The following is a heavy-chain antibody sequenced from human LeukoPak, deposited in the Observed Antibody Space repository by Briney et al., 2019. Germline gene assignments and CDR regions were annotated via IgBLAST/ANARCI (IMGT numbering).Heavy chain of an antibody. V-gene: IGHV3-11*01. D-gene: IGHD3-16*01. CDR2: ISSSGNSI. CDR3: ARAMSTFGGVRNYFDS. CDR1: GFTFSDYY. Sequence: GGSLRLSCAASGFTFSDYYMSWIRQAPGKGLEWVSYISSSGNSIYYADSVKGRFTISRDNAQNSLYLQVNSLRAEDTAVYYCARAMSTFGGVRNYFDSWGQGTLVTVSS. J-gene: IGHJ4*02.